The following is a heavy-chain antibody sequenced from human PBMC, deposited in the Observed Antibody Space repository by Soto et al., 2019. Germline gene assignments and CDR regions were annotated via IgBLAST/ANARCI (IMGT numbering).Heavy chain of an antibody. CDR3: ARGKAARSRWFDP. CDR1: GGSFSGYY. Sequence: QVQLQQWGAGLLKPSETLSLTCAVYGGSFSGYYWSWIRQPPGNGLEWIGEINHSGSTNYNPSLKSRVTISVDTSQNQCSLKMSSVTAADTAVYYCARGKAARSRWFDPWGQGTLVTVSS. D-gene: IGHD6-6*01. CDR2: INHSGST. V-gene: IGHV4-34*01. J-gene: IGHJ5*02.